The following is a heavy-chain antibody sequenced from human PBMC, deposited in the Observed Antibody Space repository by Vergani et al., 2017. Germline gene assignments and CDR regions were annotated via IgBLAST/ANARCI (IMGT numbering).Heavy chain of an antibody. D-gene: IGHD1-26*01. CDR1: GFTFSSYA. V-gene: IGHV3-23*01. J-gene: IGHJ4*01. CDR2: ISGSGDST. Sequence: EVQLLESGGGLVQPGGSLRLSCAASGFTFSSYAMTWVRQAPGKGLEWVSGISGSGDSTYYADSVKGRFTISRNNSKNTLYLQMNSLRVEDTAVYYCARAYGRFCWFDYLGQRTLVTVSS. CDR3: ARAYGRFCWFDY.